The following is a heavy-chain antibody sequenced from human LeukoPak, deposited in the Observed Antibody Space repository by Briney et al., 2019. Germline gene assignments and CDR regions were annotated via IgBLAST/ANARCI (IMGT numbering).Heavy chain of an antibody. CDR2: IWFDGSNK. D-gene: IGHD2-8*01. Sequence: PGRSLRLSFAASGFTFSSYGMHWVRQAPAKGLEWVALIWFDGSNKYYADSEKGRFTISRDNSKNTLYLQMNSLRAEDTAVYYCARDPGYCFNGVCPDDAFDIWGQGTMVTVSS. J-gene: IGHJ3*02. CDR1: GFTFSSYG. V-gene: IGHV3-33*01. CDR3: ARDPGYCFNGVCPDDAFDI.